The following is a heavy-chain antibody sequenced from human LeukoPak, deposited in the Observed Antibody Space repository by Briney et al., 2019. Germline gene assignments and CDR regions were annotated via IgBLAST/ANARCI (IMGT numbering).Heavy chain of an antibody. D-gene: IGHD3-9*01. Sequence: PSETLSLTCTVSGGSISSGGYYWSWIRQHPGKGLEWIGYIYYSGSDYYDPSLKSRVTISVDTSKNQFSLKLSSVTAADTAVYYCARHDATYDILTGYSPNNYFDYWGQGTLVTVSS. V-gene: IGHV4-39*01. CDR1: GGSISSGGYY. CDR3: ARHDATYDILTGYSPNNYFDY. J-gene: IGHJ4*02. CDR2: IYYSGSD.